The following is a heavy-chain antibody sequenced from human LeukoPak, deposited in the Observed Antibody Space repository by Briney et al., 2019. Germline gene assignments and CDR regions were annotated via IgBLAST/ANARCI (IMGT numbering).Heavy chain of an antibody. Sequence: GRSLRLSCAPSGFTFSSYTIHSVRQAPGNWLEWLSSISAVSTTIYYADSVKGRFTISRDNVEKTAYLELSVLTARDTAIYYGARGGIAGRPVYYYYMDVWGKGTTVTVSS. J-gene: IGHJ6*03. CDR3: ARGGIAGRPVYYYYMDV. V-gene: IGHV3-21*01. CDR2: ISAVSTTI. D-gene: IGHD6-6*01. CDR1: GFTFSSYT.